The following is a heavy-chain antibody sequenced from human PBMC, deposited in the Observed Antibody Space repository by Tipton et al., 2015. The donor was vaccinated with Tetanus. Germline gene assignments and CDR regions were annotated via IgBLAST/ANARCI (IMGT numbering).Heavy chain of an antibody. V-gene: IGHV3-48*02. CDR3: TRERGSAAPVGFDH. Sequence: SLRLSCVASGFTFSSYSMHWVRQAPGRGLEWLSYISTGSSTKYYADSVKGRFTISRDNAKNSLYLQMNSLRDEDTAVYFCTRERGSAAPVGFDHWGQGALVTVSS. CDR2: ISTGSSTK. CDR1: GFTFSSYS. D-gene: IGHD3-10*01. J-gene: IGHJ4*02.